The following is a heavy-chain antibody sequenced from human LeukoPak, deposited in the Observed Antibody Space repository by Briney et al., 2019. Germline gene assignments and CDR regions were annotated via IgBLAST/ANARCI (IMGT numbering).Heavy chain of an antibody. CDR1: GGTFSSYA. V-gene: IGHV1-69*05. CDR2: IIPIFGTA. CDR3: AVQSTYYYYMDV. Sequence: ASVKVSCKASGGTFSSYAISWVRQAPGQGLEWMGGIIPIFGTANYAQKFQGRVTITTDESTSTAYTELSSLRSEDTAVYYCAVQSTYYYYMDVWGKGTTVTVSS. J-gene: IGHJ6*03.